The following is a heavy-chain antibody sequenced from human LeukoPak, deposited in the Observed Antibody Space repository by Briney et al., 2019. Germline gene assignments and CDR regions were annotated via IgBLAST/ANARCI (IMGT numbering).Heavy chain of an antibody. J-gene: IGHJ4*02. CDR3: ALIPYCTTATCYYFDF. CDR2: ISTYNGDT. D-gene: IGHD2-2*01. CDR1: GYTFTTYG. Sequence: ASVKVSCKASGYTFTTYGISWVRQAPGQGPEWMGWISTYNGDTNYAQKFQGRVTMTADTSTSTTYMELRSLRSDDTAVFYCALIPYCTTATCYYFDFWGQGTLVTVPS. V-gene: IGHV1-18*01.